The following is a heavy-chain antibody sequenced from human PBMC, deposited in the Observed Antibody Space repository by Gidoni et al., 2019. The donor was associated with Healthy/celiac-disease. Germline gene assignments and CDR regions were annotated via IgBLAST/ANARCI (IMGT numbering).Heavy chain of an antibody. CDR1: A. Sequence: AMSWFRQAPGKGLEWVGFIRSKAYGGTTEYAASVKGRFTISRDDSKSIAYLQMNSLKTEDTAVYYCTRDIVVVTAEPRFDYWGQGTLVTVSS. J-gene: IGHJ4*02. V-gene: IGHV3-49*03. CDR3: TRDIVVVTAEPRFDY. CDR2: IRSKAYGGTT. D-gene: IGHD2-21*02.